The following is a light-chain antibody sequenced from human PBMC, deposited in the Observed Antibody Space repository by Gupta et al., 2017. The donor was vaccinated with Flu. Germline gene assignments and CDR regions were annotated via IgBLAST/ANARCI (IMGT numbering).Light chain of an antibody. V-gene: IGLV3-21*03. CDR1: NIGSNS. Sequence: GKTARITCGGTNIGSNSVHWYQQKPGQAPVLVVYDDSDRRSGIPERFSGSNSGNTATLTISRVEAGDEADYCCQVWDSTSDHQVFGTGTKVTVL. CDR3: QVWDSTSDHQV. J-gene: IGLJ1*01. CDR2: DDS.